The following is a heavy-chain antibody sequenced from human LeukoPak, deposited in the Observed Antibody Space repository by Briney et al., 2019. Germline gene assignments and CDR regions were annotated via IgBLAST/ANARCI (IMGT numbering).Heavy chain of an antibody. J-gene: IGHJ4*02. D-gene: IGHD3-22*01. CDR1: GGSISSGGYS. V-gene: IGHV4-30-2*01. Sequence: PSQTLSLTCAVSGGSISSGGYSWSWIRQPPGKGLEWIGYIYHSGSTYYNPSLKSRVTISVDRSKNQFSLKLSSVTAADTAVYYCARGLGVNNYYDSSGYCYFDYWGQGTLVTVSS. CDR2: IYHSGST. CDR3: ARGLGVNNYYDSSGYCYFDY.